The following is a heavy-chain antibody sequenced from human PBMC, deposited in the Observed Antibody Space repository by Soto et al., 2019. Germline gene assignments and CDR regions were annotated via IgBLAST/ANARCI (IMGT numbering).Heavy chain of an antibody. CDR1: GGSISSSHW. CDR2: IYHSGST. V-gene: IGHV4-4*02. Sequence: QVQLQESGPGLVKPSGTLSLSCAVSGGSISSSHWWTWVRQPPGKGLEWIGEIYHSGSTNYNPSLKRRVTISGDTSRNQFSLNMSSVTAADTAVYYCASSGGGEDYWGQGILVTVSS. D-gene: IGHD3-16*01. J-gene: IGHJ4*02. CDR3: ASSGGGEDY.